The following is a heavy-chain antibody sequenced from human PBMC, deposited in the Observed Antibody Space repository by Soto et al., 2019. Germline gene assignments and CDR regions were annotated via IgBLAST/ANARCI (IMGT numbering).Heavy chain of an antibody. V-gene: IGHV3-21*01. Sequence: GGSMRLSSAASGFTFSSYSMNWVRQAPGKGLEWVSSISSSSSYIYYADSVKGRFTISRDNAKNSLYLQMNSLRAEDTAVYYCASSGYYDSSGYSNWFDPWGQGTLVTVPS. J-gene: IGHJ5*02. D-gene: IGHD3-22*01. CDR1: GFTFSSYS. CDR2: ISSSSSYI. CDR3: ASSGYYDSSGYSNWFDP.